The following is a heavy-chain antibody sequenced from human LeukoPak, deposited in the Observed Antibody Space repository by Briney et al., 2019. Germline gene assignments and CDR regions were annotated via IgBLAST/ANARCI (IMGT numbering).Heavy chain of an antibody. J-gene: IGHJ4*02. CDR1: GGSISSSSYY. D-gene: IGHD3-16*02. V-gene: IGHV4-39*07. CDR3: ARVMGDYDYVWGSYRRYYFDY. Sequence: SETLSLTCTVSGGSISSSSYYWGWIRQPPGKGLEWIGSIYYSGSTYYNPSLKSRVTISVDTSKNQFSLKLSSVTAADTAMYYCARVMGDYDYVWGSYRRYYFDYWGQGTLVTVSS. CDR2: IYYSGST.